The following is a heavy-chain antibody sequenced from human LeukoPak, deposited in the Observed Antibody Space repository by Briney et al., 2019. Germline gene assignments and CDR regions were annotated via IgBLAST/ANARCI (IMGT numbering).Heavy chain of an antibody. D-gene: IGHD2-15*01. CDR1: GGTFSSYA. V-gene: IGHV1-69*06. CDR3: ARGPPCSGGSCYLGTDY. J-gene: IGHJ4*02. Sequence: ASVKVSCKASGGTFSSYAISWVRQAPGQGLEWMGGIIPIFGTANYAQKFQGRVTITADKSTSTAYMELSSLRSEDTAVYYCARGPPCSGGSCYLGTDYWGQGTLVTVSS. CDR2: IIPIFGTA.